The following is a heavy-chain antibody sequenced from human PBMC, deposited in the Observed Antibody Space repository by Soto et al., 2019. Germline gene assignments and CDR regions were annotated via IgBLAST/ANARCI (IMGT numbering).Heavy chain of an antibody. Sequence: LGESLKISCKGSGYSFTSYWISWVRQMPGKGLEWMGRIDPSDSYTNYSPSFQGHVTISADKSISTAYLQWSSLKASDTAMYYCARHPLSGSYYGGAFDIWRQGTMVTVSS. D-gene: IGHD1-26*01. CDR2: IDPSDSYT. CDR3: ARHPLSGSYYGGAFDI. V-gene: IGHV5-10-1*01. CDR1: GYSFTSYW. J-gene: IGHJ3*02.